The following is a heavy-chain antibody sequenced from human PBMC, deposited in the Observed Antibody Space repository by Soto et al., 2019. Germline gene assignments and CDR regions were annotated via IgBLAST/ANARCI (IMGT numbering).Heavy chain of an antibody. CDR1: GFTFSSYG. V-gene: IGHV3-30*18. CDR2: ISYDGSNK. J-gene: IGHJ4*02. D-gene: IGHD3-22*01. Sequence: GGSLRLSCAASGFTFSSYGMHWVRQAPGKGLEWVAVISYDGSNKYYADSVKGRFTISRDNSKNTLYLQMNSLRAEDTAVYYCAKDLAPHSSGFDYWGQGTLVTVSS. CDR3: AKDLAPHSSGFDY.